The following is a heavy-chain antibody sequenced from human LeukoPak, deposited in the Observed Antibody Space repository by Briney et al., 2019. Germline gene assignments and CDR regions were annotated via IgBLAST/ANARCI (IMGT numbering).Heavy chain of an antibody. V-gene: IGHV5-51*01. CDR2: IYPGDSDT. D-gene: IGHD3-22*01. Sequence: GESLKISCKGSGYSFTSYWIAWVRQMPGKGLGWMGIIYPGDSDTRYSPSFQGQVTISADKSISTAYLQWSSLKASDTAMYYCARTLIFYDSSGYFDYWGQGTLVTVSS. J-gene: IGHJ4*02. CDR1: GYSFTSYW. CDR3: ARTLIFYDSSGYFDY.